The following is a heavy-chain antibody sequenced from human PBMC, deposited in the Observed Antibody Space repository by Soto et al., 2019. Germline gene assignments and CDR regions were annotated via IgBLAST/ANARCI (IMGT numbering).Heavy chain of an antibody. V-gene: IGHV3-11*05. CDR2: ISSSSSYT. CDR3: ARRGYNGYAMAGFDI. D-gene: IGHD5-12*01. Sequence: QVQLVESGGGLVKPGGSLRLSCAASGFTFSDYYMSWIRQAPGKGLEWISYISSSSSYTNYADSVKGRFTISRDNANKSLYLQMNSLRVEDTAIYYCARRGYNGYAMAGFDIWGQGAMVTVSS. J-gene: IGHJ3*02. CDR1: GFTFSDYY.